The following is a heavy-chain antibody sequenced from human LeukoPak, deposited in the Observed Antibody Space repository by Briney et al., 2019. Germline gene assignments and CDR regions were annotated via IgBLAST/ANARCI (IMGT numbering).Heavy chain of an antibody. CDR1: GFTFSTYA. J-gene: IGHJ5*02. D-gene: IGHD6-13*01. CDR3: AKDSGVWGFDT. V-gene: IGHV3-23*01. Sequence: GGSLRLSCAASGFTFSTYAMSWVRQAPGKGLEWVSTISSGGGFTYYSDSVKGRFTISRDSSKNTLCLQMNSLRAEDTAVYYCAKDSGVWGFDTWGQGTLVTVSS. CDR2: ISSGGGFT.